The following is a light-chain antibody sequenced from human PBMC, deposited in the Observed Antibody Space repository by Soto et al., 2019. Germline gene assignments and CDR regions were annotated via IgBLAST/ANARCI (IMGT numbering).Light chain of an antibody. CDR2: KAS. CDR1: QSISSW. J-gene: IGKJ1*01. CDR3: QQYNSYSRT. V-gene: IGKV1-5*03. Sequence: DIQMTQSPSTLSASVGDRVTITCRASQSISSWLVWYQQRPGKAPKLLIYKASSLESGVPSRFSGSGSGTEFTLTISSLQPDDFAPYYCQQYNSYSRTFGQGTKVEIK.